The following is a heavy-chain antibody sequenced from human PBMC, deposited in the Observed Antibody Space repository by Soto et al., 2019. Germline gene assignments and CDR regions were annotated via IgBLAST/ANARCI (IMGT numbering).Heavy chain of an antibody. CDR1: GFVFSDYA. CDR2: ISAGGSDT. Sequence: EVQLLDSGGGWVQPGGSLRLSCVASGFVFSDYAMSWVRQAPGKGLEWVSAISAGGSDTYYADSVKGRFTVSRVNSESTLYLQMNTLRAEDTAIYYCASVPIWCGSSSCYTEGFDSWGQGTLVIVSS. V-gene: IGHV3-23*01. D-gene: IGHD2-2*01. CDR3: ASVPIWCGSSSCYTEGFDS. J-gene: IGHJ4*02.